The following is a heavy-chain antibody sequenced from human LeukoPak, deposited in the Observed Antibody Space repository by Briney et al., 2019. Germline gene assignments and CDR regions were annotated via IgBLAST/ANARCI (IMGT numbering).Heavy chain of an antibody. CDR3: ATGYSSTGYYFDY. CDR2: IWYDGSNK. V-gene: IGHV3-33*01. D-gene: IGHD6-13*01. CDR1: GFTFSSYG. Sequence: GGSLRLSCEASGFTFSSYGMHWVRQAPGKGLEWVAVIWYDGSNKYYADSVEGRFTISRDNSKNTLYLQMNSLRAEDTAVYYCATGYSSTGYYFDYWGQGTLVTVSS. J-gene: IGHJ4*02.